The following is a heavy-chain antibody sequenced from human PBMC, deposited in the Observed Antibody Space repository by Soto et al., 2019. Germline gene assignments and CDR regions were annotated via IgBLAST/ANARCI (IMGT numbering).Heavy chain of an antibody. CDR1: GFTFSNYA. J-gene: IGHJ5*01. D-gene: IGHD6-13*01. Sequence: EVQLLESGGGLVQPGGSLRLSCAASGFTFSNYAMTWVRQAPGTGLECVSTSNTSGGNTHYADSVKGRFSVSRDNSKNTLSLQMNSLRAEDTAVYYCTKDWQHDSWGQGTLVTVSS. CDR2: SNTSGGNT. CDR3: TKDWQHDS. V-gene: IGHV3-23*01.